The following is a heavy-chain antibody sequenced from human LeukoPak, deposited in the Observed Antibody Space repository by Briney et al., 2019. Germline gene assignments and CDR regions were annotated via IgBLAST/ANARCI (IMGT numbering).Heavy chain of an antibody. CDR1: GGTFGSYA. CDR2: IIPIFGTA. J-gene: IGHJ4*02. D-gene: IGHD2-2*01. Sequence: ASVKVSCKASGGTFGSYAISWVRQAPGQGLEWMGGIIPIFGTANYAQKFQGRVTITADESTSTAYMELSSLRSEDTAVYYCARSGYCSSTSCYFYFDYWGQGTLVTVSS. V-gene: IGHV1-69*13. CDR3: ARSGYCSSTSCYFYFDY.